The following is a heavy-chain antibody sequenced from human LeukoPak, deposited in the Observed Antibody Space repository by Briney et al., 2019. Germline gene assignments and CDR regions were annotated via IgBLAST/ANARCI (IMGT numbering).Heavy chain of an antibody. V-gene: IGHV3-74*01. CDR3: ARAPSEVGGYYPEYFRH. CDR2: IKSDGKT. D-gene: IGHD3-22*01. J-gene: IGHJ1*01. Sequence: GGSLRLSCEASGFTFSRYWMHWVRQAPGRGLVWVSRIKSDGKTNYADSVKGRFTISRDNAKNTVSLQMDSLRAEDTGVYYCARAPSEVGGYYPEYFRHWGQGTLVTVSS. CDR1: GFTFSRYW.